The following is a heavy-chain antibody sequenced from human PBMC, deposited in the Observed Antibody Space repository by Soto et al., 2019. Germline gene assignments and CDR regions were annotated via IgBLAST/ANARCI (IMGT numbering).Heavy chain of an antibody. J-gene: IGHJ4*02. CDR3: ARTDRDSSNWALDY. CDR2: IYYSGST. D-gene: IGHD6-13*01. Sequence: QLQLQESGPGLVKPSETLSLTCTVSGGSISSSSYYWGWIRQPPGKGLEWIGSIYYSGSTYYNPSLKSRVTISVDTSKNQFSLKLTSVTAADTAVYYCARTDRDSSNWALDYWGQGILVTVSS. V-gene: IGHV4-39*01. CDR1: GGSISSSSYY.